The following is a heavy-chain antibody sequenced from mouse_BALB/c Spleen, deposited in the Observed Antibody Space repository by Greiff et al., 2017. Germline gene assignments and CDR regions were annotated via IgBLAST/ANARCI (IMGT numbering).Heavy chain of an antibody. CDR3: ARGDYYAMDY. CDR1: GYAFSNYW. J-gene: IGHJ4*01. D-gene: IGHD3-3*01. CDR2: IYPGDGDT. V-gene: IGHV1-80*01. Sequence: QVQLQQPGAELVRPGSSVKISCKASGYAFSNYWMNWVKQRPGQGLEWIGQIYPGDGDTNYNGKFKGKATLTADKSSSTVYMQLSSLTSEDSAVYFCARGDYYAMDYWGQGTSVTVSS.